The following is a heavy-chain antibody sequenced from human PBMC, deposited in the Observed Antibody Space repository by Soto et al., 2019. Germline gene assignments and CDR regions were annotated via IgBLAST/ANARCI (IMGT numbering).Heavy chain of an antibody. CDR1: GYSIRSGYF. CDR2: MYHSGIT. D-gene: IGHD6-6*01. Sequence: ETLSLTCAVSGYSIRSGYFWGWIRQPPGKGLEWIGSMYHSGITYYNLSLKSRVTISVDTSKNQLSLKLSSATAADTAVYYRARSMYSTSAQLYYGMDVWGQGTTVTVSS. CDR3: ARSMYSTSAQLYYGMDV. J-gene: IGHJ6*02. V-gene: IGHV4-38-2*01.